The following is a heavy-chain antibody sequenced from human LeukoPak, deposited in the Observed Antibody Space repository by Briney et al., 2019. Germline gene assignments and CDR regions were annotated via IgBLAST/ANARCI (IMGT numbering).Heavy chain of an antibody. CDR3: ARVLNYYDSSGYYFSY. Sequence: GGSLRLSCGASGFTFSYYTMHWVRQAPGKGLEWVAVISYDGSNKYYADSVKGRFTISRDNSKNTLYLQMNSLRAEDTAVYYCARVLNYYDSSGYYFSYWGQGTLVTVSS. V-gene: IGHV3-30-3*01. D-gene: IGHD3-22*01. J-gene: IGHJ4*02. CDR1: GFTFSYYT. CDR2: ISYDGSNK.